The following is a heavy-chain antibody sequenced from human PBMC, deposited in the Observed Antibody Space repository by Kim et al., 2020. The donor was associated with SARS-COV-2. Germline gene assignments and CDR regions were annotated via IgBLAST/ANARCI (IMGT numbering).Heavy chain of an antibody. J-gene: IGHJ4*02. D-gene: IGHD2-15*01. V-gene: IGHV3-74*01. Sequence: SYADSVKGRFTISRDNAKNTLYLQMNSLRAEDTAVYHCARDVLGTTPLDYWGQGTLVTVSS. CDR3: ARDVLGTTPLDY.